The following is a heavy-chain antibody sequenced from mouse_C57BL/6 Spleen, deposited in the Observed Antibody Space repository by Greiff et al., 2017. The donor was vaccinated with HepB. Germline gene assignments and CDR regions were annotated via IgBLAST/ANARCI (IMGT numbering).Heavy chain of an antibody. CDR1: GFTFSDAW. D-gene: IGHD2-3*01. Sequence: EVQGVESGGGLVQPGGSMKLSCAASGFTFSDAWMDWVRQSPEKGLEWVAEIRNKANNHATYYAESVKGRFTISRDDSKSSVYLQMNSLRAEDTGIYYCTRPLDGYYFYWGQGTTLTVSS. CDR2: IRNKANNHAT. CDR3: TRPLDGYYFY. V-gene: IGHV6-6*01. J-gene: IGHJ2*01.